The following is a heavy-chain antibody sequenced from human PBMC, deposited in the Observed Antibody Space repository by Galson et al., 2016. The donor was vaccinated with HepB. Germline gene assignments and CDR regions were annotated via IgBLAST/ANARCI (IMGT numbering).Heavy chain of an antibody. J-gene: IGHJ6*02. D-gene: IGHD5-24*01. V-gene: IGHV3-53*01. CDR1: GFTFSSYS. CDR2: IYSGGST. Sequence: SLRLSCAASGFTFSSYSMAWVRQAPGKGREWVSVIYSGGSTYYADSVKGRFTISRDNSKNTLYLQMNSLRAEDTAVYYCARDPMATRYYYYGMDVWGQGTLVTVSS. CDR3: ARDPMATRYYYYGMDV.